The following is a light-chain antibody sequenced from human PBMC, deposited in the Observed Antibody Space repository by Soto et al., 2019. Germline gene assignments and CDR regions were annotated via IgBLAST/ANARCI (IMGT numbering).Light chain of an antibody. CDR3: QQYGSSIFT. CDR2: SAS. J-gene: IGKJ3*01. CDR1: QSVSSSY. V-gene: IGKV3-20*01. Sequence: EIVLTQSPGTLSLSPGERATLSCRASQSVSSSYLAWYQQKPGQAPRLLIYSASGSATGIPDRFSGSGSGTDFNLTISRLEHEDVAVYYCQQYGSSIFTFGPGTKVDIK.